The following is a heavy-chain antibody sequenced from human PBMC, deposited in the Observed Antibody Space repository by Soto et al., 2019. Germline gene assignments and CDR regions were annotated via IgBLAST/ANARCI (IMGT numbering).Heavy chain of an antibody. V-gene: IGHV4-59*08. J-gene: IGHJ3*02. Sequence: PSETLSLTCTVSGGSISSYYWSWIRQPPGKGLEWIGYIYHTGSTNYNPSLQSRVAISVDTSKNQFSLKLSSVTAADTAVYYCARPFSTVTTDAFNIWGQGTMVTVSS. CDR3: ARPFSTVTTDAFNI. D-gene: IGHD4-17*01. CDR1: GGSISSYY. CDR2: IYHTGST.